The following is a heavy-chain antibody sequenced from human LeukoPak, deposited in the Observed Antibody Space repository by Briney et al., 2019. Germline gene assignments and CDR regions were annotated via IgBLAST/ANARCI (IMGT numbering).Heavy chain of an antibody. J-gene: IGHJ4*02. V-gene: IGHV3-30*04. CDR2: ISYDGSNK. D-gene: IGHD3-22*01. CDR3: ARDLHSSLFDY. CDR1: GFTFGDYA. Sequence: QAGGSLRLSCTASGFTFGDYAMSWVRQAPGKGQEWVAVISYDGSNKYYADSVKGRFTISRDNSKNTLYLQMNSLRAEDTAVYYCARDLHSSLFDYWGQGTLVTVSS.